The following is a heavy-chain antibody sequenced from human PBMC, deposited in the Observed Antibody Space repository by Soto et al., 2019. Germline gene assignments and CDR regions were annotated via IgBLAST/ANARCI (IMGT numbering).Heavy chain of an antibody. V-gene: IGHV4-31*03. CDR1: GCSISSGGYY. J-gene: IGHJ6*02. CDR2: IYYSGST. D-gene: IGHD5-12*01. CDR3: ARDGKDIVATIGTGMDV. Sequence: SETLSLTCTVSGCSISSGGYYWSWIRQHPGKGLEWIGYIYYSGSTYYNPSLKSRVTISVDTSKNQFSLKLSSVTAADTAVYYCARDGKDIVATIGTGMDVWGQGTTVT.